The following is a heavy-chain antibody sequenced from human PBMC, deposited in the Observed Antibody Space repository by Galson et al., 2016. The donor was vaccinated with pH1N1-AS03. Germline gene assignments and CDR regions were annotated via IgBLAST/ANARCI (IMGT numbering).Heavy chain of an antibody. D-gene: IGHD2-2*02. CDR3: SREALYSSVDCFGL. CDR2: THTSGSS. CDR1: GDSISIDY. Sequence: ETLSLTCTVSGDSISIDYWSWIRQSAGKGLEWIGRTHTSGSSNYNPSLKGRVTMSIDRSKNEISLKVTSVTAADTAVYYCSREALYSSVDCFGLWGQGTQVTVSS. V-gene: IGHV4-4*07. J-gene: IGHJ4*02.